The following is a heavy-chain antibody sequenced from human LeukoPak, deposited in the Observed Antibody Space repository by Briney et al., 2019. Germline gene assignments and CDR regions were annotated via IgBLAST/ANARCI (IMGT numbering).Heavy chain of an antibody. Sequence: GASVKVSCKASGYTFTGYYMHWVRQAPGQGLEWMGWINPNSGGTNYAQKFRGRVTMTRDTSISTAYMELSRLRSDDTAVYYCARDYEDKGIAAAGWNWFDPWGQGTLVTVSS. D-gene: IGHD6-13*01. V-gene: IGHV1-2*02. CDR3: ARDYEDKGIAAAGWNWFDP. J-gene: IGHJ5*02. CDR2: INPNSGGT. CDR1: GYTFTGYY.